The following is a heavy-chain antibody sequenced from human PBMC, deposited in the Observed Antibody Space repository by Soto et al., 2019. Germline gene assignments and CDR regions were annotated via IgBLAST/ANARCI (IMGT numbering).Heavy chain of an antibody. CDR1: GGSSNSDDYY. J-gene: IGHJ4*02. CDR3: ARDRSPYYNDHNGPEYYFDY. CDR2: IHYSGRT. D-gene: IGHD3-22*01. Sequence: SETLSLTCSVVGGSSNSDDYYWSWIRQPPGKGLEWIGYIHYSGRTYSNPSLKSRLTISVDTSKNQFSLKLSSVTAADTAVYYCARDRSPYYNDHNGPEYYFDYWGQGTLVTVSS. V-gene: IGHV4-30-4*01.